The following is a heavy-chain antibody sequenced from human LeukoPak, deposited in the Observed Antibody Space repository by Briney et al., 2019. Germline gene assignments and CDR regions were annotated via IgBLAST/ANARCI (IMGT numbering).Heavy chain of an antibody. Sequence: PSETLSLTCAVYGGSFSGHYWTWIRQPPGMGLEWIGEINHSGSTTYNASLNTRVTISVDKSKNQISLKLSSVTAADTAVYYCARPRYGSGSLDSWGQGTLVTVSS. CDR2: INHSGST. CDR1: GGSFSGHY. D-gene: IGHD3-10*01. V-gene: IGHV4-34*01. J-gene: IGHJ4*02. CDR3: ARPRYGSGSLDS.